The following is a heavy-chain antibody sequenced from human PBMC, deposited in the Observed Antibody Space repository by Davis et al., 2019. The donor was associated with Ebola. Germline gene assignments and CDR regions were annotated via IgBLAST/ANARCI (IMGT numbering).Heavy chain of an antibody. CDR2: ISAYNGNT. Sequence: ASVKVSCKASGYTFTSYGISWVRQAPGQGLEWMGWISAYNGNTNYAQKLQGRVTMTTDTSTSTAYMELRSLRSEDTAVYYCARSGLYWGNYYYGMDVWGQGTTVTVSS. D-gene: IGHD2-8*02. CDR3: ARSGLYWGNYYYGMDV. CDR1: GYTFTSYG. V-gene: IGHV1-18*01. J-gene: IGHJ6*02.